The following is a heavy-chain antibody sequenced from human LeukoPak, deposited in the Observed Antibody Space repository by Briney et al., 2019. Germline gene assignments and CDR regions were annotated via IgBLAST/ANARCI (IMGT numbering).Heavy chain of an antibody. D-gene: IGHD3-16*02. CDR3: ARDRGMITFGGVIPSYYFDY. V-gene: IGHV1-46*01. CDR2: INPSGGST. J-gene: IGHJ4*02. Sequence: ASVKVSCKASGYTFTSYYMHWVRQAPGQGLEWMGIINPSGGSTSYAQKFQGRVTMTRDTSISTAYMELSRLRSDDTAVYYCARDRGMITFGGVIPSYYFDYWGQGTLVTVSS. CDR1: GYTFTSYY.